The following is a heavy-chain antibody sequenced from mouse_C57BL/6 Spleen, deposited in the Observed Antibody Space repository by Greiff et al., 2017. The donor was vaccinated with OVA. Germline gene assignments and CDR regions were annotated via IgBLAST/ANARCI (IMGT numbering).Heavy chain of an antibody. D-gene: IGHD2-1*01. CDR2: ISYDGSN. CDR3: GSYGNSDGYFDG. J-gene: IGHJ1*03. Sequence: EVKLLESGPGLVKPSQSLSLTCSVTGYSITSGYYWNWIRQFPGNKLEWMGYISYDGSNNYNPSLKNRISITRDTSKNQFFLQWNSVTTEDTATYYCGSYGNSDGYFDGWGTGTTVTVS. CDR1: GYSITSGYY. V-gene: IGHV3-6*01.